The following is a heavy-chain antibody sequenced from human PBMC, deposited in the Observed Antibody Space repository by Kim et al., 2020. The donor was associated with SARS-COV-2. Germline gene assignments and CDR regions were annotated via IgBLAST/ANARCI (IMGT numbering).Heavy chain of an antibody. CDR2: IYPGDSDT. CDR1: GYSFTSYW. D-gene: IGHD6-6*01. Sequence: GESLKISCKGSGYSFTSYWIGWVRQMPGKGLEWMGIIYPGDSDTRYSPSFQGQVTISADKSISTAYLQWSSLKASDTAMYYCARKYSSSSPSYYGMDVWGQGTTVTVSS. J-gene: IGHJ6*02. CDR3: ARKYSSSSPSYYGMDV. V-gene: IGHV5-51*01.